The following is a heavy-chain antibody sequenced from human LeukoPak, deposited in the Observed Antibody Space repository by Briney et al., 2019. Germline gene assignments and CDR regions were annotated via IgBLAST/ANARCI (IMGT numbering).Heavy chain of an antibody. V-gene: IGHV1-69*05. J-gene: IGHJ6*03. CDR3: ASTPLYYYYMDV. Sequence: SVKVSCKTYGGTFSSYAIIWVRQAPGQGLEWMGGIIPILGTANYAQKFQGRVTITTDESTSTVYMELRSLRSEDTAVYYCASTPLYYYYMDVWGLGTTVTVSS. CDR2: IIPILGTA. CDR1: GGTFSSYA.